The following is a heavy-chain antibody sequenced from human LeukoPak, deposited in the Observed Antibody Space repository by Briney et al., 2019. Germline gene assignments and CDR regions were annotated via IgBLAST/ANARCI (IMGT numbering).Heavy chain of an antibody. D-gene: IGHD4-11*01. CDR2: ISGSGDST. CDR1: GFTFSSYA. J-gene: IGHJ4*02. CDR3: ATSTVAKYDY. V-gene: IGHV3-23*01. Sequence: GGSLRLSCAASGFTFSSYAMSWVRQAPGKGLEWVSAISGSGDSTFNADSVKGRFTISRDNSKNTLFLQMNSLRAEDTALYYCATSTVAKYDYWGQGTLVAVSS.